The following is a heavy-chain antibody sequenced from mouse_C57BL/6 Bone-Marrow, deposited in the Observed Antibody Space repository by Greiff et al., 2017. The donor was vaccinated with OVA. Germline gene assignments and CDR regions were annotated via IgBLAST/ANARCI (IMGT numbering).Heavy chain of an antibody. CDR1: GFSLTSYG. D-gene: IGHD1-1*01. Sequence: QVQLQQSGPGLVQPSQSLSITCTVSGFSLTSYGVHWVRQSPGKGLEWLGVIWSGGSTDYNAAFISRLSISKDNSKDQVFIKINSLQADDTAIYYCATYYYGSSPHWYFDVWGTGTTVTVSS. CDR3: ATYYYGSSPHWYFDV. J-gene: IGHJ1*03. V-gene: IGHV2-2*01. CDR2: IWSGGST.